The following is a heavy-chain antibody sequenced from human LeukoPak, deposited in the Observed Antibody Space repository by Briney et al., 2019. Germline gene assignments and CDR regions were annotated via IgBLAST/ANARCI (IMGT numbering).Heavy chain of an antibody. CDR1: GFTFSTYW. J-gene: IGHJ4*02. D-gene: IGHD3-9*01. CDR2: IRPEGTTT. V-gene: IGHV3-74*03. CDR3: ARDLDWILFDY. Sequence: GGSLRLSCAASGFTFSTYWMHWVPHAPGKRLVWVSRIRPEGTTTAYADSVKGRFTISRDNAKNTLFLQMNSLSAEDTAVYYCARDLDWILFDYWGQGTLVTVSS.